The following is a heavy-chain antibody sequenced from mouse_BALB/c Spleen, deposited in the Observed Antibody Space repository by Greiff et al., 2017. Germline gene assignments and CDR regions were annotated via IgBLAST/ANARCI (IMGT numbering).Heavy chain of an antibody. CDR1: GFTFSDYY. D-gene: IGHD2-4*01. Sequence: EVQVVESGGGLVKPGGSLKLSCAASGFTFSDYYMYWVRQTPEKRLEWVATISDGGSYTYYPDSVKGRFTISRDNAKNNLYLQMSSLKSEDTAMYYCASMITTGYAMDYWGQGTSVTVSS. CDR2: ISDGGSYT. V-gene: IGHV5-4*02. CDR3: ASMITTGYAMDY. J-gene: IGHJ4*01.